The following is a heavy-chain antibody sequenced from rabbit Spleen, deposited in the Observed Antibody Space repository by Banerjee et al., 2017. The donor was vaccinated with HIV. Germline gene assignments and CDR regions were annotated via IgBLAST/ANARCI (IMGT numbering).Heavy chain of an antibody. CDR1: GFSISSYY. V-gene: IGHV1S7*01. D-gene: IGHD8-1*01. J-gene: IGHJ3*01. CDR3: ARDGAGGSYFAL. CDR2: IDPVFGIT. Sequence: QLEESAGGLVQPGGSLTLTCTASGFSISSYYMNWVRQAPGKGLEWIGYIDPVFGITYYANWVNGRFSISRENAQNTVFLQMTSLTAADTATYFCARDGAGGSYFALWGQGTLVPS.